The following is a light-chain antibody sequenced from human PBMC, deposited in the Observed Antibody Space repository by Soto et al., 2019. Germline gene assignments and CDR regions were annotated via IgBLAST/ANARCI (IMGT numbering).Light chain of an antibody. Sequence: QSALTQPASVSGSPGQSITISCTGTSSDVGGYNYVSWYQQHPDKAPKLMIYEVTKRPSGVPDRFSASKSGNTASLTVSGLQAEDEADYYCSSFVAGNNYWVFGGGTKVTVL. CDR3: SSFVAGNNYWV. J-gene: IGLJ3*02. CDR2: EVT. V-gene: IGLV2-8*01. CDR1: SSDVGGYNY.